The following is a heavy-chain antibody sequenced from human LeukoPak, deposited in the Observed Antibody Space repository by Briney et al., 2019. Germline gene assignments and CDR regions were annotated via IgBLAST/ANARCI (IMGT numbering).Heavy chain of an antibody. J-gene: IGHJ4*02. V-gene: IGHV3-74*01. D-gene: IGHD6-19*01. CDR1: GFTFSNFW. Sequence: GGSLRLSCAASGFTFSNFWMHWVRQAPGKGLVWVSRINSDGSSTNYADSVKGRFTISRDNAKNTLYLQMNSLRAEDTAVYYCVNMRGGAVAGTRSDYWGQGTLVTVSS. CDR3: VNMRGGAVAGTRSDY. CDR2: INSDGSST.